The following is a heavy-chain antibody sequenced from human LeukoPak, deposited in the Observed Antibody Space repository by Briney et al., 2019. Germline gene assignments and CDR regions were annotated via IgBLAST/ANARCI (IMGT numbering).Heavy chain of an antibody. CDR3: ARGYYYDSSGYLS. CDR1: GDSMSGSSFT. J-gene: IGHJ5*02. V-gene: IGHV4-39*07. Sequence: SETLSLTCTVSGDSMSGSSFTWGWIRQPPGKRLEWIGYIYSSGTAYYNSSLESRVTISVDTSKNQFSLKLSSVTAADTAVYYCARGYYYDSSGYLSWGQGTLVTVSS. D-gene: IGHD3-22*01. CDR2: IYSSGTA.